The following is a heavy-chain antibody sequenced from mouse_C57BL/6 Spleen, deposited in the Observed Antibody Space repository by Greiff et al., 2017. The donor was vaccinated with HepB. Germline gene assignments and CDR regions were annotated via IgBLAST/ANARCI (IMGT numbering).Heavy chain of an antibody. CDR3: TRRDYDYPLAY. V-gene: IGHV1-15*01. CDR1: GYTFTDYE. D-gene: IGHD2-4*01. J-gene: IGHJ3*01. Sequence: VQLQQSGAELVRPGASVTLSCKASGYTFTDYEMHWVKQTPVHGLEWIGAIDPETGGTAYNQKFKGKAILTADKSSSTAYMELRSLTSEDSAVYYCTRRDYDYPLAYWGQGTLVTVSA. CDR2: IDPETGGT.